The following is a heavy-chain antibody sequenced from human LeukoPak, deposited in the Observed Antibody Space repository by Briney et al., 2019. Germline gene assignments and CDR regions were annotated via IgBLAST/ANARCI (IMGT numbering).Heavy chain of an antibody. CDR2: INQDGSEK. CDR3: AKVIGVDSSGYYGAGGFDP. J-gene: IGHJ5*02. D-gene: IGHD3-22*01. CDR1: GFTFSSNW. V-gene: IGHV3-7*03. Sequence: GGSLRLSCAASGFTFSSNWMSWVRQAPGKGLEWVANINQDGSEKYYVDSVKGRFLISRDNAKNSLYLQMNSLRAEDTALYYCAKVIGVDSSGYYGAGGFDPWGQGTLVTVSS.